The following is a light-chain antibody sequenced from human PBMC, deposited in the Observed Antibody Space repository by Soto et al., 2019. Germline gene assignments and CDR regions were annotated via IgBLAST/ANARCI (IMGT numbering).Light chain of an antibody. J-gene: IGLJ2*01. CDR1: SSNIGSNS. Sequence: QSVLTQPPSASGTPGQRVSTSCSGSSSNIGSNSVTWYQQFLGKAPKLLIYGSNQRPSGVPDRFSGSKSGTSASLAISGLQSEDESDYYCAAWDDTLNGPVFGGGTQLTVL. CDR2: GSN. V-gene: IGLV1-44*01. CDR3: AAWDDTLNGPV.